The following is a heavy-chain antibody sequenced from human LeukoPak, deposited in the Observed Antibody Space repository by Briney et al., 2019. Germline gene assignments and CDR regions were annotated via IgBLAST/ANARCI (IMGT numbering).Heavy chain of an antibody. CDR1: GYTFTSYD. CDR3: ARVSDILTGYYDY. J-gene: IGHJ4*02. D-gene: IGHD3-9*01. V-gene: IGHV1-8*03. CDR2: MNPNSGNT. Sequence: GASVKVSCKASGYTFTSYDINWVRQATGQGLEWMGWMNPNSGNTGYAQKFQGRVTTTRNTSISTAYMELSSLRSEDTAVYYCARVSDILTGYYDYWGQGTLVTVSS.